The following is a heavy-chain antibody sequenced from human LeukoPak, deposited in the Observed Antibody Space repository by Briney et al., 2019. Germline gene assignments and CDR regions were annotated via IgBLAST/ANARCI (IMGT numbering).Heavy chain of an antibody. D-gene: IGHD1-26*01. J-gene: IGHJ4*02. Sequence: SQTLSLTCALSGDSVSSDSAAWDWVRQPPSRGLEWLARTYFRSKWYYDYALAVKGRITINPDTSKNQFSLRLNSVTPEDTAVYFCARDPVGGSTIFDSWGQGTLVTVSS. CDR2: TYFRSKWYY. CDR3: ARDPVGGSTIFDS. CDR1: GDSVSSDSAA. V-gene: IGHV6-1*01.